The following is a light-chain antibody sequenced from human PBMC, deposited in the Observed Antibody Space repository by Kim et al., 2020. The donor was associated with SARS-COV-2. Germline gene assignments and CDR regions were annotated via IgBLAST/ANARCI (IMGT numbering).Light chain of an antibody. Sequence: DVVLTQSPFSLPVTLGQPASISCRSGQSLVYRDGNTYLNWLHQRPGQSPRRLIYRVSNRDSGVPDRFSGSGSGTDFTLKISRVEAEDVGLYYCMQATHWPPTFGGGTKVDIK. J-gene: IGKJ4*01. CDR2: RVS. CDR1: QSLVYRDGNTY. CDR3: MQATHWPPT. V-gene: IGKV2-30*01.